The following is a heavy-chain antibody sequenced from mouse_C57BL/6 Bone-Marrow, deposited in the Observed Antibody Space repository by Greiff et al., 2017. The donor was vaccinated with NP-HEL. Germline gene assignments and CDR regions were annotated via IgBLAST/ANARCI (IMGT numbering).Heavy chain of an antibody. V-gene: IGHV1-81*01. CDR2: IYPRSGNT. D-gene: IGHD1-1*01. Sequence: VKLQESGAELARPGASVKLSCKASGYTFTSYGISWVKQRTGQGLEWIGEIYPRSGNTYYNEKFKGKATLTADKSSSTAYMELRSLTSEDSAVYFCARWEFTTVVARDYWGQGTTLTVSS. CDR3: ARWEFTTVVARDY. J-gene: IGHJ2*01. CDR1: GYTFTSYG.